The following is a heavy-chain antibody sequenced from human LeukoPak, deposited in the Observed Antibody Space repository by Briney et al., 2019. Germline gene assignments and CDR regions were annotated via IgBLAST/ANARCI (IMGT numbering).Heavy chain of an antibody. CDR3: ARRNMPDGELAWAFDI. CDR1: GDSISSSTYC. J-gene: IGHJ3*02. Sequence: SETLSLTCTVSGDSISSSTYCWGWIRQPPGKGLEWIGSINYSGSTYYNPSLQSRVTLSVDTSKNQFSLKLSSVTAADTAVYYCARRNMPDGELAWAFDIWGQGTMVTVSS. D-gene: IGHD3-10*01. CDR2: INYSGST. V-gene: IGHV4-39*01.